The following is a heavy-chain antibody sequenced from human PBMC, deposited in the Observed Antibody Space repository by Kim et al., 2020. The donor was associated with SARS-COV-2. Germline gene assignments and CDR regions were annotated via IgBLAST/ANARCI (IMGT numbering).Heavy chain of an antibody. J-gene: IGHJ6*03. CDR2: ISSSSSTI. CDR3: ARDYDSSGYYYYYYYMDV. V-gene: IGHV3-48*02. CDR1: GFTFSSYS. D-gene: IGHD3-22*01. Sequence: GGSLRLSCAASGFTFSSYSMNWVRQAPGKGLEWVSYISSSSSTIYYADSVKGRFTISRDNAKNSLYLQMNSLRDEDTAVYYCARDYDSSGYYYYYYYMDVWGKVTTVTVSS.